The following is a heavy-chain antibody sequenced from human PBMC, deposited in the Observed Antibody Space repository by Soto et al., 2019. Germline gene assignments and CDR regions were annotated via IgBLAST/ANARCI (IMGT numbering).Heavy chain of an antibody. Sequence: PSETLSLTCAVSGYSISSGYYWGWLRQPPGKGLEWIGSIYHSGSTYYNPSLKSRVTISVDTSKNQFSLKLSSVTAADTAVYYCASLNARYDSSGPLGRWGQGTLGNGSS. D-gene: IGHD3-22*01. V-gene: IGHV4-38-2*01. CDR1: GYSISSGYY. J-gene: IGHJ4*02. CDR3: ASLNARYDSSGPLGR. CDR2: IYHSGST.